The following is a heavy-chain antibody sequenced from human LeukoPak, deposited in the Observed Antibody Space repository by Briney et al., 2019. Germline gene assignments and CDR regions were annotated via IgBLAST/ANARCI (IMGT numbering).Heavy chain of an antibody. CDR1: GYTFTGYY. D-gene: IGHD3-9*01. CDR3: ARDPPYYDILTGYYNQGMFDY. CDR2: INPNSGGT. Sequence: ASVKVSCKASGYTFTGYYMHWVRQAPGQGLEWMGWINPNSGGTNYAQKFQGRVTMTRDTSISTAYMELSRLRSDDTAVYYCARDPPYYDILTGYYNQGMFDYWGQGTLVTVSS. J-gene: IGHJ4*02. V-gene: IGHV1-2*02.